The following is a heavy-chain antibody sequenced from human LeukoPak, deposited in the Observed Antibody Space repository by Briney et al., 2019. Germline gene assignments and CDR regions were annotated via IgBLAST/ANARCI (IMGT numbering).Heavy chain of an antibody. Sequence: SQTLSLTCTVSGGSISSGSYYWSWIRQPAGKGLEWIGRIYTSGSTNYNPSLKSRVTISVDTSKNQFSLKLSSVTAADTAVYYCASSRSSMSGSYTFDYWGQGTLVTVSS. J-gene: IGHJ4*02. CDR3: ASSRSSMSGSYTFDY. V-gene: IGHV4-61*02. CDR1: GGSISSGSYY. D-gene: IGHD1-26*01. CDR2: IYTSGST.